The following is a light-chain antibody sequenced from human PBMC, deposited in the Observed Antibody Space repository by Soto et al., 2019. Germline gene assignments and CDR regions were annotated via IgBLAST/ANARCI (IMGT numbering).Light chain of an antibody. CDR2: AAS. V-gene: IGKV1-9*01. CDR3: QQLKTFPIT. J-gene: IGKJ5*01. Sequence: DIQLTQSPSFLSASVGDRVTVTCRASQGISDSLAWYHHKPGEAPKLLIYAASTLQSGVPSRFSSSGSGTEFTLTIISLQPEDLAIYYCQQLKTFPITFGQGTRLEIK. CDR1: QGISDS.